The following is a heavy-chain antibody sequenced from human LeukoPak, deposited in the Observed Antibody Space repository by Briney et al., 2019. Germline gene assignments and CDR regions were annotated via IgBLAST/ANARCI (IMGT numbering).Heavy chain of an antibody. CDR2: IGPGGDR. CDR3: ARYSSNSLDY. J-gene: IGHJ4*02. CDR1: GFTFSNYD. Sequence: GGSLRLSCAASGFTFSNYDMHWVRQVTGNRLEWVSSIGPGGDRYYPGSVKGRFTISRENAKNSLYLQMNSLGAGDTAVYYCARYSSNSLDYWGQGTLVTVSS. D-gene: IGHD6-13*01. V-gene: IGHV3-13*01.